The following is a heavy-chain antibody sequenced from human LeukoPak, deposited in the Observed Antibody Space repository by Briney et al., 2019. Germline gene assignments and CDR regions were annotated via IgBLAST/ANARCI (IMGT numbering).Heavy chain of an antibody. CDR3: TREGAGPGIDP. D-gene: IGHD3-16*01. V-gene: IGHV4-38-2*02. CDR1: AYSIISGFS. J-gene: IGHJ5*02. Sequence: SETLSLTCAGSAYSIISGFSWGWFRQPPGKVLEWLGAISYNGITDYNPSLKSRVTISLDTSKNQFSLRLTSVTDADTTLFYCTREGAGPGIDPWGQGTLVTVSS. CDR2: ISYNGIT.